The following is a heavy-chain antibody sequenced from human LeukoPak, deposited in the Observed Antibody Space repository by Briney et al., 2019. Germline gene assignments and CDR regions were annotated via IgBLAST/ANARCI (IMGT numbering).Heavy chain of an antibody. D-gene: IGHD6-13*01. CDR3: ARVRQQLPHY. CDR2: FIPILGTP. J-gene: IGHJ4*02. Sequence: ASVKVSCKTSGGIFRSYGLNWVRQAPGQGLEWMGGFIPILGTPKYAQNLQGRVTITADESTSTGYMELSRLRSDDTAVYYCARVRQQLPHYWGQGTLVTVSS. V-gene: IGHV1-69*13. CDR1: GGIFRSYG.